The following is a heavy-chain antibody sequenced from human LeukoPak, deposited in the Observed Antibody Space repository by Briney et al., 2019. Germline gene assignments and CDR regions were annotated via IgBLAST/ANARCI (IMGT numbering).Heavy chain of an antibody. CDR3: VVVPAAMSNWFDP. Sequence: GGSLRLSCAASGLTFSSYEMNWVRQAPGKGLEWVSYISSSGSTIYYADSVKGRFTISRDNAKNSLYLQMNSLRAEDTAVYYCVVVPAAMSNWFDPWGQGTLVTVSS. CDR2: ISSSGSTI. V-gene: IGHV3-48*03. CDR1: GLTFSSYE. J-gene: IGHJ5*02. D-gene: IGHD2-2*01.